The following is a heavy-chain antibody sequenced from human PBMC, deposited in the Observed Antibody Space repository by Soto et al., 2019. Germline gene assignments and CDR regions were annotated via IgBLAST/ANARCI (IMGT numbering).Heavy chain of an antibody. Sequence: AGSLRLSCAASGFTFSSYAMSWVRQAPGKGLEWVSAISGSGGSTYYADSVKGRFTISRDNSKNTLYLQMNSLRAEDTAVYYCAKPPYNFLWYFDYWGQGTLVTVSS. CDR1: GFTFSSYA. CDR3: AKPPYNFLWYFDY. V-gene: IGHV3-23*01. CDR2: ISGSGGST. D-gene: IGHD1-1*01. J-gene: IGHJ4*02.